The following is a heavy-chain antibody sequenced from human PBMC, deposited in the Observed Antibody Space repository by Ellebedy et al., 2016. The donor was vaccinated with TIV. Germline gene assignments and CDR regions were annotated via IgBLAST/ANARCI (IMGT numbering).Heavy chain of an antibody. D-gene: IGHD2-21*02. V-gene: IGHV4-30-2*02. Sequence: SETLSLTCAVSGGSISSGGYSWSWIRQPPGKGLEWIGYIYHSGSTYYNPSLKSRVTISVDRSKDQFSLKLSSVTAADTAVYYCARRIVVVTGGRHDAFDIWGQGTMVTVSS. CDR2: IYHSGST. CDR3: ARRIVVVTGGRHDAFDI. CDR1: GGSISSGGYS. J-gene: IGHJ3*02.